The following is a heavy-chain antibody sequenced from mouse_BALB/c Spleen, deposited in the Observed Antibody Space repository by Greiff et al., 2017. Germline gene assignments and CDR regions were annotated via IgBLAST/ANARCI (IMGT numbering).Heavy chain of an antibody. Sequence: LVESGGGLVQPGGSLKLSCAASGFTFSSYGMSWVRQTPDKRLELVATINSNGGSTYYPDSVKGRFTISRDNAKNTLYLQMSSLKSEDTAMYYCARDTNDYPWFAYWGQGTLVTVSA. CDR2: INSNGGST. V-gene: IGHV5-6-3*01. D-gene: IGHD2-4*01. CDR3: ARDTNDYPWFAY. J-gene: IGHJ3*01. CDR1: GFTFSSYG.